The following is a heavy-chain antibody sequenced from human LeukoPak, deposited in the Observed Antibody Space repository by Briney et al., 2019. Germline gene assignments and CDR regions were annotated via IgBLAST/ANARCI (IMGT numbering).Heavy chain of an antibody. CDR2: INSDGSST. CDR1: GFTFSSYW. V-gene: IGHV3-74*01. CDR3: ASRWGGYSSNFFDI. D-gene: IGHD6-13*01. Sequence: GGSLRLSCAASGFTFSSYWMHWVRQAPGKGLVWVSRINSDGSSTSYADSVKGRFTISRDNAKNTLYLQMNSLRAEDTAVYYCASRWGGYSSNFFDIWGRGTMVTVSS. J-gene: IGHJ3*02.